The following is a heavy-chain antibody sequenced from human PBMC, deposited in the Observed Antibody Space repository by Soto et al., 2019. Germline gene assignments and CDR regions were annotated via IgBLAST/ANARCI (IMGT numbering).Heavy chain of an antibody. J-gene: IGHJ4*02. D-gene: IGHD6-19*01. Sequence: QVQLVQSGAEVKKPGSSVKVSCKASGGTFSSYTISWVRQAPGQGLEWMGRIIPILGIANYAQKFQGRVTFTADKSTSTAYMELSSLRSEDTAVYYCASTHSSETIGYFDYWGQGTLVTVSS. CDR1: GGTFSSYT. V-gene: IGHV1-69*02. CDR3: ASTHSSETIGYFDY. CDR2: IIPILGIA.